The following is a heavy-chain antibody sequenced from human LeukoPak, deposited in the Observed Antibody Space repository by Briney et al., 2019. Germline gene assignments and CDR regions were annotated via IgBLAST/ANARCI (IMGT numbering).Heavy chain of an antibody. J-gene: IGHJ4*02. CDR1: GGSISSYY. V-gene: IGHV4-4*07. CDR2: IYTSGST. D-gene: IGHD3-22*01. Sequence: PSETLSLTCTVSGGSISSYYWSWIRQPAGKGLEWIGRIYTSGSTNYNPSLKSRVTMSVDKSKNQFSLKLRSVTAADTAVYYCARVSGYYDSSGYYQYYFDYWGQGTLVTVSS. CDR3: ARVSGYYDSSGYYQYYFDY.